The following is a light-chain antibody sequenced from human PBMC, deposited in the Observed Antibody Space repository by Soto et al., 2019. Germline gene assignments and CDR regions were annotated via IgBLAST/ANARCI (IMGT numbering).Light chain of an antibody. J-gene: IGKJ1*01. CDR1: QSVTNDY. Sequence: EIVLTQSPGTLSLSPGERATLSCRASQSVTNDYLAWYQQKPGQALRLLIYDASSRATGIPDRVSGSRSGTAFSLTISRLETEDFALYYCEQCARSPLKFRQGTNVEIK. CDR2: DAS. V-gene: IGKV3-20*01. CDR3: EQCARSPLK.